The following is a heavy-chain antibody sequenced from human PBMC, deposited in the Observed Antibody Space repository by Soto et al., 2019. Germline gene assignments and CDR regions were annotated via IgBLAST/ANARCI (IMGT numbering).Heavy chain of an antibody. CDR1: GGTFSSYA. CDR2: IIPIFGTA. D-gene: IGHD2-15*01. V-gene: IGHV1-69*13. CDR3: ARGGIVVVVAATNYFDY. J-gene: IGHJ4*02. Sequence: GASVKVSCKASGGTFSSYAISWVRQAPGQGLEWMGGIIPIFGTANYAQKFQGRVTITADESTSTAHMELSSLRSEDTAVYYCARGGIVVVVAATNYFDYWGQGTLVTVSS.